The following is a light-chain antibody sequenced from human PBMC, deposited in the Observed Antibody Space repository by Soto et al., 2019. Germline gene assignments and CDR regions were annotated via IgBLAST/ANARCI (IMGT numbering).Light chain of an antibody. V-gene: IGKV3-11*01. CDR2: DAS. CDR3: QQRSNWPPALT. J-gene: IGKJ4*01. CDR1: QSVSSY. Sequence: EIVLTQSPATLSLYPGERATPSCRASQSVSSYLAWYQQKPGQAPRLLIYDASNRATGIPARFSGSGSGTDFTLTISSLEPEDFAVYYCQQRSNWPPALTFGGGTKVEIK.